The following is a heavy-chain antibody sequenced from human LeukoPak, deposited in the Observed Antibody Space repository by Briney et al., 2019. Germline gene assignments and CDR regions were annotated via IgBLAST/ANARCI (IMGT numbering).Heavy chain of an antibody. CDR2: VKEDGSQK. V-gene: IGHV3-7*01. CDR3: ARYTYKHDC. CDR1: GFTFSHYW. J-gene: IGHJ4*02. D-gene: IGHD5-24*01. Sequence: GGSLRLSCAASGFTFSHYWMTWFRQAPGKGLEWVANVKEDGSQKTYVDSVKGRFTISRDNAKNSLYLQMNNVRAEDTAVYYCARYTYKHDCWRQGTLVTVSS.